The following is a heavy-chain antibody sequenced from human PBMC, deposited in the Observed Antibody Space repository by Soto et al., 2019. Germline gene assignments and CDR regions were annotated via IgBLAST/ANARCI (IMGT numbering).Heavy chain of an antibody. CDR2: TYYRSKWYN. Sequence: PSQTLSPTCAISGDSVSSNSAAWNWIRQSPSRGLEWLGRTYYRSKWYNDYAVSVKSRITINPDTSKNQFSLQLNSVTPEDTAVYYCAREWDIVVVPAAMLGYYGMDVWGQGTTVTVSS. J-gene: IGHJ6*02. D-gene: IGHD2-2*01. V-gene: IGHV6-1*01. CDR1: GDSVSSNSAA. CDR3: AREWDIVVVPAAMLGYYGMDV.